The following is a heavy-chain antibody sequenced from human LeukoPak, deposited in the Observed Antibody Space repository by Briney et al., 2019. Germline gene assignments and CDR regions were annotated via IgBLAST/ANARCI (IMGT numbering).Heavy chain of an antibody. CDR2: IGYDGRNK. CDR1: GFTFSSYG. CDR3: ARQDPNYSYESSGSTAVANFFGP. J-gene: IGHJ5*02. Sequence: GGSLRLSCAASGFTFSSYGIHWVRQAPGKGLEWVTFIGYDGRNKYYADSVKGRFTISRDNSKNTLYLQMNSLRAEDTALYYCARQDPNYSYESSGSTAVANFFGPWGQGTLVTVSS. V-gene: IGHV3-33*01. D-gene: IGHD3-22*01.